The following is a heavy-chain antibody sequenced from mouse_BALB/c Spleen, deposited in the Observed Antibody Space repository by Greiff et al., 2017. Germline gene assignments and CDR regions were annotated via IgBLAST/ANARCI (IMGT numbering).Heavy chain of an antibody. CDR2: ISSGSGTI. CDR3: ARSYYRGDFDY. J-gene: IGHJ2*01. Sequence: EVHLVESGGGLVQPGGSRKLSCAASGFTFSSFGMHWVRQAPEKGLEWVAYISSGSGTIYYADTVKGRFTITRDNPTNTLFLQMTSLRSEDTAIYYCARSYYRGDFDYWGQGTTLTVSS. V-gene: IGHV5-17*02. D-gene: IGHD2-12*01. CDR1: GFTFSSFG.